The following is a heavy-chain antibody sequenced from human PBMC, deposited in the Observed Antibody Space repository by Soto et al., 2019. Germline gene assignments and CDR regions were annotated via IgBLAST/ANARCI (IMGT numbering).Heavy chain of an antibody. CDR2: IKSKTDGGTT. CDR3: PTGVDGDYEDYYYYCMVF. CDR1: GFPFSNAW. Sequence: EVQLVESGGGLVKPGGSLRLSCADSGFPFSNAWMTCVRQAPEKGLEWVGRIKSKTDGGTTDYAAPVKGRFTISRDDSINTLYLQMNSLKTAATAVYYCPTGVDGDYEDYYYYCMVFWGHGTTVTVSS. D-gene: IGHD4-17*01. V-gene: IGHV3-15*07. J-gene: IGHJ6*02.